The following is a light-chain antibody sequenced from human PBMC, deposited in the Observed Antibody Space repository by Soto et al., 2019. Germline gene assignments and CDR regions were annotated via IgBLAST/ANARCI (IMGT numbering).Light chain of an antibody. J-gene: IGLJ2*01. CDR2: EVS. CDR3: SSYASSATVL. Sequence: QSALTQPASVSGSPGQSITISCTGASSDVGGYNYVSWYQQHPGKAPKLMLYEVSNRPSGVSNRFSASKSGNTASLTISGLQAEDEADYYCSSYASSATVLFGGGTKLTVL. V-gene: IGLV2-14*01. CDR1: SSDVGGYNY.